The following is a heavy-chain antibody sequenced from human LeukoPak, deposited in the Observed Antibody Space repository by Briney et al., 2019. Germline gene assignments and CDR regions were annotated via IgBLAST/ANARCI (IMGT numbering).Heavy chain of an antibody. D-gene: IGHD6-13*01. CDR3: ARLLAAAGKGDYFDY. Sequence: PSETLSLTCTVSGGSISSSSYYWGWIRQPPGKGLEWTGSIYYSGSTYYNPSLKSRVTISVDTSKNQFSLKLSSVTAADTAVSYCARLLAAAGKGDYFDYWGQGTLVTVSS. J-gene: IGHJ4*02. CDR1: GGSISSSSYY. V-gene: IGHV4-39*01. CDR2: IYYSGST.